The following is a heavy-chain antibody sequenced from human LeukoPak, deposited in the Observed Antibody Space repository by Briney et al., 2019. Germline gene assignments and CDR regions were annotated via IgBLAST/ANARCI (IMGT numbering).Heavy chain of an antibody. Sequence: ASVKVSCKASGYTFTSYDINWVRQATGQGLEWMGWMNPNSGNTGYAQKFQGRVTMTRNTSISTAYMELSSLRSEDTAVYYCARTDVLLWFGELSPSPFDYWGQGTLVTVSS. CDR1: GYTFTSYD. J-gene: IGHJ4*02. CDR2: MNPNSGNT. D-gene: IGHD3-10*01. CDR3: ARTDVLLWFGELSPSPFDY. V-gene: IGHV1-8*01.